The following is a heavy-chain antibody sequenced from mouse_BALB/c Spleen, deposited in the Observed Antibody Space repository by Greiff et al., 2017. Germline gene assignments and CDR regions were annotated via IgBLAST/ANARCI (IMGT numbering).Heavy chain of an antibody. CDR2: ISYSGST. Sequence: EVKLMESGPSLVKPSQTLSLTCSVTGDSITSGYWNWIRKFPGNKLEYMGYISYSGSTYYNPSLKSRISITRDTSKNQYYLQLNSVTTEDTATYYCARNYDYDEGAWFAYWGQGTLVTVSA. V-gene: IGHV3-8*02. D-gene: IGHD2-4*01. J-gene: IGHJ3*01. CDR3: ARNYDYDEGAWFAY. CDR1: GDSITSGY.